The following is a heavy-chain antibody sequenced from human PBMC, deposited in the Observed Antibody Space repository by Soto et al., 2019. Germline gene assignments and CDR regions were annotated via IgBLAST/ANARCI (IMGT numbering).Heavy chain of an antibody. D-gene: IGHD6-19*01. CDR1: GGTFSTYP. CDR2: IIPKFGTT. CDR3: AGGASNSTGWYIWFDP. V-gene: IGHV1-69*13. J-gene: IGHJ5*02. Sequence: SVKVSCKVSGGTFSTYPINWVRQAPGQGLEFMGGIIPKFGTTNYAQKFRGTVTITADESTSTAYMELNNLRSEDTAVYYCAGGASNSTGWYIWFDPWGQGTLVTVSS.